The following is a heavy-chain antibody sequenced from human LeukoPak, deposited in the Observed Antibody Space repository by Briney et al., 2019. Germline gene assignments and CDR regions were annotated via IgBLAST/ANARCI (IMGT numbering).Heavy chain of an antibody. Sequence: GRSLRLSCAASGFSLDDYAMHWVRQAPGNGLEWVSGISWNSGNIGYADSVKGRFTISRDNAKNSLYVQMNSLRAEDTALYYCGKGDSSAIHHIDHWGQGTLVTVSS. D-gene: IGHD3-22*01. CDR1: GFSLDDYA. J-gene: IGHJ4*02. CDR2: ISWNSGNI. V-gene: IGHV3-9*01. CDR3: GKGDSSAIHHIDH.